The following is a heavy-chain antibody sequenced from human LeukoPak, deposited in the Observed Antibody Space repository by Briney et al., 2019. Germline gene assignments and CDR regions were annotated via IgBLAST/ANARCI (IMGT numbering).Heavy chain of an antibody. CDR2: IYHSESA. CDR3: ARTTLGNAFDI. V-gene: IGHV4-30-2*01. CDR1: GGAISSSGYY. D-gene: IGHD7-27*01. J-gene: IGHJ3*02. Sequence: SETLSLTCTVSGGAISSSGYYWSWIRQAPGRGLEWVGYIYHSESAYYNPSLKSRATISVDKSKSQFSLKLTSLTAADTAMYHCARTTLGNAFDIWGHGTMVNVSP.